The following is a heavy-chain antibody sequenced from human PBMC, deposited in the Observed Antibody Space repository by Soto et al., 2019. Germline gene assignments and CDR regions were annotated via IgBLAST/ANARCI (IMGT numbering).Heavy chain of an antibody. CDR1: GFTFSSYG. CDR2: IWYDGSNK. V-gene: IGHV3-33*01. D-gene: IGHD2-15*01. Sequence: QVQLVESGGGVVQPGRSLSLSCAASGFTFSSYGMHWVRQAPGKGLEWVAVIWYDGSNKYYADSVKGRFTNSRDNSKNTLYLQMNSLSAEDTAVYYCASELEDYYYGMDVWGQGTTVTVSS. J-gene: IGHJ6*02. CDR3: ASELEDYYYGMDV.